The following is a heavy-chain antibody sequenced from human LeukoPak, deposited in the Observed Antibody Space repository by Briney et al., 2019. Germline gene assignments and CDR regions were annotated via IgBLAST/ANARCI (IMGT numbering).Heavy chain of an antibody. V-gene: IGHV4-59*08. D-gene: IGHD1-7*01. J-gene: IGHJ4*02. CDR2: IYYSGST. Sequence: SSETLSLTCTVSGGSISSYYWSWIRQPPGKGLEWIGYIYYSGSTNYNPSLKSRVTISVDTSKNQFSLKVKSVTAADTAVCYCAGGPFSLELLKNWGQGTLVTVSS. CDR1: GGSISSYY. CDR3: AGGPFSLELLKN.